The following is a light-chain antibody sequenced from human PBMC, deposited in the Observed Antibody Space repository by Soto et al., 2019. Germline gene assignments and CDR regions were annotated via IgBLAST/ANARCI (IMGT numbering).Light chain of an antibody. Sequence: QPVLTQPPSASASLGASVTLTCTLSSGYSNYKVDWYQQRPGKGPRFVMRVGTGGIVGSKGDDIPDRFSVLGSGLNRYLTIKNIQEEDESDYYCGADQGSGSTFVYAFGSGTKLTVL. CDR3: GADQGSGSTFVYA. CDR2: VGTGGIVG. V-gene: IGLV9-49*03. CDR1: SGYSNYK. J-gene: IGLJ1*01.